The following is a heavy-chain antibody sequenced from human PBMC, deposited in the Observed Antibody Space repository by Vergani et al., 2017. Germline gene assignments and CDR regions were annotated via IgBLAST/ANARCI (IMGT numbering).Heavy chain of an antibody. Sequence: QVQLQQWGAGLLTPSETLSLTCAVYGGSSSAYYWGWVRQPPGKGLEWVGEINPSGSTNYNPSLKSRVTMSVDTSKNQFSLKVYSVTAADTAVYYCARGLGSGSYYHYWGQGTLVTVSS. D-gene: IGHD3-10*01. CDR1: GGSSSAYY. V-gene: IGHV4-34*02. J-gene: IGHJ4*02. CDR3: ARGLGSGSYYHY. CDR2: INPSGST.